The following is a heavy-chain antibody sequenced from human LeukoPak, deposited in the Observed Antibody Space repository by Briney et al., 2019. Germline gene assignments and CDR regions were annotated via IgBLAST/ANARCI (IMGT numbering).Heavy chain of an antibody. D-gene: IGHD3-22*01. J-gene: IGHJ6*02. CDR1: GFTFSDYY. CDR3: ARDDYYDSSGVYYYGMDV. V-gene: IGHV3-11*01. Sequence: GGSLRLSCAASGFTFSDYYMSWIRQAPGKGLEWVSYISSSGSTIYYADSVKGRFTISRDNAKNSLYLQMNSLRAEDTAVYYCARDDYYDSSGVYYYGMDVWDQGTTVTVSS. CDR2: ISSSGSTI.